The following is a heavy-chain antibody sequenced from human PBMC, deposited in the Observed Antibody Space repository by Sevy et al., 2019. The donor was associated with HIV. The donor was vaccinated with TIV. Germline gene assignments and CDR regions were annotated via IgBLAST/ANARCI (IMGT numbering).Heavy chain of an antibody. CDR1: GYSFTSYW. CDR3: ARHVSTAPAGDYYYYYGMDV. J-gene: IGHJ6*02. CDR2: IYPGDSDT. Sequence: GKSLKISCKGSGYSFTSYWIGWVRQMPGKGLGWLGIIYPGDSDTRYSPSFQGQVTISADKSISTAYLQWSSLKASDTAMYYCARHVSTAPAGDYYYYYGMDVWGQGTTVTVSS. V-gene: IGHV5-51*01. D-gene: IGHD4-4*01.